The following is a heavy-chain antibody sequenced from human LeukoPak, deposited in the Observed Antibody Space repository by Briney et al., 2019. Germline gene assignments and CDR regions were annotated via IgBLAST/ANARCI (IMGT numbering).Heavy chain of an antibody. Sequence: GGSLRLSCVASGFTFSNVWMNWVRQAPGKGLEWVAFIRYDGSNKYYADSVKGRFTISRDNSKNTLYLQMNSLRAEDTAVYYCARSGWYDYWGQGTLVTVSS. CDR2: IRYDGSNK. CDR3: ARSGWYDY. V-gene: IGHV3-30*02. D-gene: IGHD6-19*01. CDR1: GFTFSNVW. J-gene: IGHJ4*02.